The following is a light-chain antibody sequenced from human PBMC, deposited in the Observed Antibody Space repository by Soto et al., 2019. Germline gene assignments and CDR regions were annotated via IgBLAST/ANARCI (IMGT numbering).Light chain of an antibody. J-gene: IGLJ1*01. CDR1: SSNIGAGYD. Sequence: QSVLTQPPSVSGAPGQRVTISCTGSSSNIGAGYDVYWYQQLPGTAPKLLIYADSNRPSGVPDRFSGSRSGTSASLAISGLQAEDEADYYCQSYDSSLRGYVFGTGTKVTVL. V-gene: IGLV1-40*01. CDR3: QSYDSSLRGYV. CDR2: ADS.